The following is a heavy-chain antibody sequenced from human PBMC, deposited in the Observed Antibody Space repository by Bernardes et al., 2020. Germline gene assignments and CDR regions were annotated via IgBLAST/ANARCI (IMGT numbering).Heavy chain of an antibody. D-gene: IGHD3-3*01. CDR1: GFTFSSYS. CDR3: ARDETMTILRFTYGMDV. CDR2: ISYSSTTI. J-gene: IGHJ6*04. V-gene: IGHV3-48*01. Sequence: GGSLRLSCAASGFTFSSYSMNWVRQAPGKGLEWVSYISYSSTTIYYADSVKGRFTISRDNAKNSLYLQMNSLRGEDTAVYYCARDETMTILRFTYGMDVWGKGTTVTVSS.